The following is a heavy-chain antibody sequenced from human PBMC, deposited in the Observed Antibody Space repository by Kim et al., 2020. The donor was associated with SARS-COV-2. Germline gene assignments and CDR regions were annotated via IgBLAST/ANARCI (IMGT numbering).Heavy chain of an antibody. J-gene: IGHJ4*02. D-gene: IGHD3-10*01. CDR2: IRSKIDGATT. CDR1: GFTFSNVW. V-gene: IGHV3-15*01. Sequence: GGSLRLSCAASGFTFSNVWMSWFRQAPGKGLEWVGRIRSKIDGATTDYAAPVKGRFTISRDDSKNTLFLQMNSLQTEDTAVYYCTPLGGFQMVRLDYWGQGTRVTVSS. CDR3: TPLGGFQMVRLDY.